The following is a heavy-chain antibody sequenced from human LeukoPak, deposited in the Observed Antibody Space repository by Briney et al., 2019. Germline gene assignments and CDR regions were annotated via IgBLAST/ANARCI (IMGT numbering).Heavy chain of an antibody. CDR1: GGSISSGDFH. Sequence: SETLSLTCIVSGGSISSGDFHWSWIRQHPGKGLEWIGYIYYSGSTYYNPSLKSRVTISVDTSKNQFSLKLSSVTAADTAVYYCARASGAITGTTYYYYGMDVWGQGTTVTVSS. CDR3: ARASGAITGTTYYYYGMDV. J-gene: IGHJ6*02. V-gene: IGHV4-31*03. CDR2: IYYSGST. D-gene: IGHD1-7*01.